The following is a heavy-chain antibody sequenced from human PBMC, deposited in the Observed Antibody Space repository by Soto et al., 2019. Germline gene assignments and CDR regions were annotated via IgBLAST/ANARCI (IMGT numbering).Heavy chain of an antibody. CDR1: GFTFSSYS. CDR3: AQKHPVATQMNY. J-gene: IGHJ4*02. V-gene: IGHV3-48*02. Sequence: VQLVESGGGLVQPGWSLRLSCAASGFTFSSYSMNWVRQAPGKGLEWGSYISSSSSTIYYADSVKGRFTISRDNAKNSLYLQMNSRRDADTAVYYCAQKHPVATQMNYWGQGTLVTVSS. D-gene: IGHD5-12*01. CDR2: ISSSSSTI.